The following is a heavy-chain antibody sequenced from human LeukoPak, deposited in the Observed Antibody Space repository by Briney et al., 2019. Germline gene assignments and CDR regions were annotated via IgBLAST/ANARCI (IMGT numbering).Heavy chain of an antibody. J-gene: IGHJ4*02. CDR1: GFTFSNYD. Sequence: GGSLRLSCAASGFTFSNYDMHWVRQATGKGLEWVSGIGSAGDTNYPGSVKGRFTISRENAKNSLYLQMDSLGAGDTAVYYCARGVPGGLDYWGQGTLVTVSS. D-gene: IGHD3-10*01. CDR3: ARGVPGGLDY. V-gene: IGHV3-13*04. CDR2: IGSAGDT.